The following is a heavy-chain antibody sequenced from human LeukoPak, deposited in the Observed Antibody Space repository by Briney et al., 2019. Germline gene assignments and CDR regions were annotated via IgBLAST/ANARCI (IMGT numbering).Heavy chain of an antibody. CDR2: ISPTRSGT. J-gene: IGHJ6*02. V-gene: IGHV1-2*02. CDR3: ASLEYASGSSNSYYYYDGRDI. D-gene: IGHD3-10*01. Sequence: ASVTVSCKASGYSFTAYYIRWVRQAPGQGLEWMGRISPTRSGTKYAQKFLGRVSMTRDTSISTSYMELSSLRPDDTAVYYCASLEYASGSSNSYYYYDGRDIWGQGTMVTVSS. CDR1: GYSFTAYY.